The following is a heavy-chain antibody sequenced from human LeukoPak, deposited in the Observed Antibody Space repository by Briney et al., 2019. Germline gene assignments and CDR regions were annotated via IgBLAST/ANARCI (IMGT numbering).Heavy chain of an antibody. Sequence: PGRSLRLSCAASGFTFSSYGMHWVRQAPGRGLEWVAVISYDGSNKYYADSVKGRFTISRDNSKNTLYLQMNSLRAEDTAVYYCAKDRSSGWYSFQHWGQGTLVSVSS. D-gene: IGHD6-19*01. CDR3: AKDRSSGWYSFQH. CDR2: ISYDGSNK. CDR1: GFTFSSYG. V-gene: IGHV3-30*18. J-gene: IGHJ1*01.